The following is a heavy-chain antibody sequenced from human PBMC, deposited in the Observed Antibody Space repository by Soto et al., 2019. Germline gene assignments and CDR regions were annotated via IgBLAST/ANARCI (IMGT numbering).Heavy chain of an antibody. V-gene: IGHV4-39*07. D-gene: IGHD3-10*01. Sequence: SETLSLTCTVSGESITNTPYYWGWIRQTPGKGLEWIGYIYYSGSTYYNPSLKSRVTISVDRSKNQFSLKLSSVTAADTAVYYCARVPGPWGQGTLVTVSS. CDR1: GESITNTPYY. J-gene: IGHJ5*02. CDR3: ARVPGP. CDR2: IYYSGST.